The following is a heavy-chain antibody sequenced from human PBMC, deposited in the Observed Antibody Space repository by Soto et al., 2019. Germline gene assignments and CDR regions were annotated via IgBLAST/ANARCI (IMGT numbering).Heavy chain of an antibody. D-gene: IGHD2-2*01. CDR3: ARKVLGSTSRPDWWYFDL. J-gene: IGHJ2*01. Sequence: EVQLLESGGGLVQPGGSLRLSCVGSRFTFINYAMNWVRQTPGKGLEWVSTISGGGDRTFDADTVKGRFTISRDNSKNTVNLQMNSLRADDTAVYYCARKVLGSTSRPDWWYFDLWGRGTLVTVSS. CDR2: ISGGGDRT. V-gene: IGHV3-23*01. CDR1: RFTFINYA.